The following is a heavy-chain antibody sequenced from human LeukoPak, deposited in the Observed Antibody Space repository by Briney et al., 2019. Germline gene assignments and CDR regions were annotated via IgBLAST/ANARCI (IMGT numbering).Heavy chain of an antibody. V-gene: IGHV1-46*01. CDR1: GYTFTSYY. Sequence: GASVKVSCKASGYTFTSYYMHWVRQAPGQGLEWMGVINPSGGSTSYAQKFQGRVTMTRDMSTSAVYMELSSLRSEDTAVYYCAREKQQLVRSMDYWGQGTLVTVSS. CDR2: INPSGGST. CDR3: AREKQQLVRSMDY. D-gene: IGHD6-13*01. J-gene: IGHJ4*02.